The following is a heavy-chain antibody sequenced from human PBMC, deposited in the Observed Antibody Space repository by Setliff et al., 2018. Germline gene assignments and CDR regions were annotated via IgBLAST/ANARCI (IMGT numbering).Heavy chain of an antibody. V-gene: IGHV1-18*01. Sequence: ASVKIFSKTSCYNSYFYGINWVRQAPGQGPEWMGLISLHNEYTEYPQKFQDRLSLTADTSTKTVYMELRGLRSDDSAVYYCATIDCGKSYLFYNYNTDVWGKGTTVTVSS. CDR3: ATIDCGKSYLFYNYNTDV. CDR2: ISLHNEYT. J-gene: IGHJ6*03. D-gene: IGHD3-9*01. CDR1: CYNSYFYG.